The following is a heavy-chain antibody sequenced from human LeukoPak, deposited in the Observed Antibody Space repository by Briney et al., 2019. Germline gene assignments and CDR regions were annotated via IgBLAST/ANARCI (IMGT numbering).Heavy chain of an antibody. J-gene: IGHJ3*02. CDR3: AKLPRGGWFGAFDI. Sequence: PGGSLRLSCAASGFTFSTYSMKWVRQAPGKGLEWVSAISGSGGSTYYADSVKGRFTISRDNSKNTLYLQMNSLRAEDTAVYYCAKLPRGGWFGAFDIWGQGTMVTVSS. CDR2: ISGSGGST. CDR1: GFTFSTYS. D-gene: IGHD6-19*01. V-gene: IGHV3-23*01.